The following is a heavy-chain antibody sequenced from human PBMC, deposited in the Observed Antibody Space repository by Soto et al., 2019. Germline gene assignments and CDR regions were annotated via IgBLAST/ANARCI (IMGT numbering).Heavy chain of an antibody. CDR1: GFTFSSYS. Sequence: GGSLRLSCAASGFTFSSYSMNWVRQAPGKGLVWVSRINRDGSSTSYADSVKGRVTISRDTAKNTLYLQMNSLRAEDTAVYYCAREIVTTGEYYFDSWGLGTLVTVSS. CDR3: AREIVTTGEYYFDS. CDR2: INRDGSST. V-gene: IGHV3-74*01. D-gene: IGHD1-1*01. J-gene: IGHJ4*02.